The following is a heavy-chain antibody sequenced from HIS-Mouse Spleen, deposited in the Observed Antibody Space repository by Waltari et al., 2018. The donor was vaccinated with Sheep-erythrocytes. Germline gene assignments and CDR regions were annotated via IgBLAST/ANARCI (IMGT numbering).Heavy chain of an antibody. V-gene: IGHV3-66*01. Sequence: EVQLVESGGGLVQPGGSLRLSCAASGFTVSSNYMSWVRQAPGKGRGWVTVIYSGGSTYYADSVKGRFTISRDNSKNTLYLQMNSLRAEDTAVYYCARDSNWNYAFDIWGQGTMVTVSS. D-gene: IGHD1-7*01. J-gene: IGHJ3*02. CDR2: IYSGGST. CDR3: ARDSNWNYAFDI. CDR1: GFTVSSNY.